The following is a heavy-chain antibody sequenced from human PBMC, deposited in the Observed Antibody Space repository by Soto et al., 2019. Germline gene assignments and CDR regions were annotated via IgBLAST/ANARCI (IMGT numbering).Heavy chain of an antibody. CDR2: ISAYNGNT. J-gene: IGHJ6*02. D-gene: IGHD3-3*01. CDR1: GYTFTSYG. Sequence: ASVKVSCKASGYTFTSYGISWVRQAPGQGLEWMGWISAYNGNTNYAQKLQGRVTMTTDKYTSTAYMELRSLRSDDTAVYYCARDWNGYSSFYYYYGMDVWGQGTTVTVSS. V-gene: IGHV1-18*04. CDR3: ARDWNGYSSFYYYYGMDV.